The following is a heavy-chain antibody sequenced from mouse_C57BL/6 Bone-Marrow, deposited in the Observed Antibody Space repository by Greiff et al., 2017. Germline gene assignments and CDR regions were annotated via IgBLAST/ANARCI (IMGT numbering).Heavy chain of an antibody. CDR2: IHPNSGST. J-gene: IGHJ2*01. Sequence: QVQLQQPGAELVKPGASVKLSCKASGYTFTSYWMHWVKQRPGQGLEWIGMIHPNSGSTNYNEKFKSKATLTVDKSSSTAYMQLSSLTSEDSAVYYCARFLHYYGSNFDYWGQGTTLTVSS. V-gene: IGHV1-64*01. CDR3: ARFLHYYGSNFDY. CDR1: GYTFTSYW. D-gene: IGHD1-1*01.